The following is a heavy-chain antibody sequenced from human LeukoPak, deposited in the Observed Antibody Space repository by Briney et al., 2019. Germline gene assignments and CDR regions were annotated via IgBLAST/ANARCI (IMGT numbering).Heavy chain of an antibody. CDR1: GFRFSSYE. Sequence: GGSLRLSCAASGFRFSSYEMNWVRQAPGRGLEWVSYIGNTGRTIYYVDSVKGRFTVSRDNAKNSLYLQMNSLRAEDTAIYYCVRGDRYFFDYWGQGTLVTVS. CDR3: VRGDRYFFDY. V-gene: IGHV3-48*03. D-gene: IGHD1-14*01. J-gene: IGHJ4*02. CDR2: IGNTGRTI.